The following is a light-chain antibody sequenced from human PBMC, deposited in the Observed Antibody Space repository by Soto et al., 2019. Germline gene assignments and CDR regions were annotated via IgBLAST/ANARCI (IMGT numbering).Light chain of an antibody. J-gene: IGKJ5*01. Sequence: EMVLTQSPATLSLSPGERATLSCRAGQSVSRYLAWYQQKPGQAPRLLIYDASNRATGVPVRFSGSGSGTDFTLTISSLEPEDFAVYYCQQRNDWRRGTFGQGTRLEIK. CDR1: QSVSRY. CDR3: QQRNDWRRGT. V-gene: IGKV3-11*01. CDR2: DAS.